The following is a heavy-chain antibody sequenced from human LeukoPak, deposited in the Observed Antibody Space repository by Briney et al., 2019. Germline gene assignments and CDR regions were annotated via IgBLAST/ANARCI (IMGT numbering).Heavy chain of an antibody. Sequence: SETLSLTCTVSGGSISSGSYYWSWIRQPAGKGLEWIGRIYTSGSTNYNPSLKSRVTISVDTSKNQFSLKLSSVTAADTAVYYCARGPPYYYGSGSYYKRRLPMGAFDIWGQGTMVTVSS. CDR2: IYTSGST. V-gene: IGHV4-61*02. CDR3: ARGPPYYYGSGSYYKRRLPMGAFDI. CDR1: GGSISSGSYY. J-gene: IGHJ3*02. D-gene: IGHD3-10*01.